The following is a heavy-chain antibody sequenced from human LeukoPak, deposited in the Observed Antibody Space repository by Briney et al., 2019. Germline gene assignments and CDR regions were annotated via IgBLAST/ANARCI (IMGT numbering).Heavy chain of an antibody. J-gene: IGHJ4*02. CDR2: INPNSGGT. CDR1: GYTFTGYY. D-gene: IGHD2-21*02. CDR3: ARAYCGGDCYYYSDY. V-gene: IGHV1-2*02. Sequence: ASVKVSCKASGYTFTGYYMHWVRQAPGQGLEGMGWINPNSGGTNYAQKFQGRVTMTRDTSISTAYMELSRLRSDDTAVYYCARAYCGGDCYYYSDYWGQGTLVTVSS.